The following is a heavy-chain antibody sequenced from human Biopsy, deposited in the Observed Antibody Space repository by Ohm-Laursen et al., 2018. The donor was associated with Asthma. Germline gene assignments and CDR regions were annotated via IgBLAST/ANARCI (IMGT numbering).Heavy chain of an antibody. CDR3: ARDFTIGSGSPFHF. CDR1: GFSFSDYA. V-gene: IGHV3-11*01. CDR2: ISRANPWTDSTI. D-gene: IGHD3-10*01. J-gene: IGHJ4*01. Sequence: GSLRLSCAASGFSFSDYAMSWVRQAPGKGLEWVAYISRANPWTDSTIYYADSVKGRFTISRDNAKDLLYLQMSSLRAEDTAVYFCARDFTIGSGSPFHFWGPGTLVTVSS.